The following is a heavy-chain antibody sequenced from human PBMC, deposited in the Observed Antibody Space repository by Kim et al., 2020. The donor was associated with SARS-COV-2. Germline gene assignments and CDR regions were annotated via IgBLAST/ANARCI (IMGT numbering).Heavy chain of an antibody. Sequence: YYVDAVEGRFTNSNDNAKNSLYLQMTSLRAEDTAVYYCARESYGDYAFDIWGQGTMVTVSS. D-gene: IGHD4-17*01. CDR3: ARESYGDYAFDI. J-gene: IGHJ3*02. V-gene: IGHV3-7*03.